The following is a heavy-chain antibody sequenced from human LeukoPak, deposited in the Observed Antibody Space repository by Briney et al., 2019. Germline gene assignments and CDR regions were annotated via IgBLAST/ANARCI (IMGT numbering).Heavy chain of an antibody. J-gene: IGHJ6*02. CDR3: ARIMSLTRSYWYGLYV. CDR1: GFTFTSYG. V-gene: IGHV3-33*01. D-gene: IGHD4-11*01. Sequence: PGGSLSLACAASGFTFTSYGMHWVRQAPGKGLEWVAVIWYDGSNKYYADSVKGRFTISRDNSKNTMYLQMNSLRVDDTAVYYCARIMSLTRSYWYGLYVGGQGTTVTVS. CDR2: IWYDGSNK.